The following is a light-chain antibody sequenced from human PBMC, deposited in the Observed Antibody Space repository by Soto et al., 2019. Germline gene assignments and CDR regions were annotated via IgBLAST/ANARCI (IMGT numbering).Light chain of an antibody. CDR3: QHYVSSPWT. J-gene: IGKJ1*01. Sequence: EIVLTQSPGTLSLSPGERATLSCRASQSVSSNYLAWYQQKPGQAPRLLIYGASSRATGIPDRFSGSGSGTYFTLTLSRLEPEDFAVYYCQHYVSSPWTFGQGTKVEIK. V-gene: IGKV3-20*01. CDR2: GAS. CDR1: QSVSSNY.